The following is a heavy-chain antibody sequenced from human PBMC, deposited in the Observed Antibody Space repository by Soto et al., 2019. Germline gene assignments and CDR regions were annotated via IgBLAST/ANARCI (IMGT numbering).Heavy chain of an antibody. CDR1: GFTFSSYS. J-gene: IGHJ4*02. CDR2: ISSSSSTI. CDR3: ARDPTASGYDSEPFDY. D-gene: IGHD5-12*01. Sequence: GGSLRLSCAASGFTFSSYSMNWVRQAPGKGLEWVSYISSSSSTIYYADSVKGRFTISRDNAKNSLYLQMNSLRDEDTAVYYFARDPTASGYDSEPFDYWGQGTLVTVSS. V-gene: IGHV3-48*02.